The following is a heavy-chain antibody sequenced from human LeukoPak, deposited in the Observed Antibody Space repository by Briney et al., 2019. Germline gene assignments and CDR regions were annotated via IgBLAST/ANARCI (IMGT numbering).Heavy chain of an antibody. D-gene: IGHD2-15*01. J-gene: IGHJ4*02. CDR2: IYYSGST. Sequence: SETLSLTCTVSGGSISSGDYYWSWIRQPPGKGLEWIGYIYYSGSTYYNPSLKSRVTILVDTSKNQFSLKLSSVTAADTAVYYCARYCSGGSCYSGSPLFDYWGQGTLVTVSS. CDR1: GGSISSGDYY. V-gene: IGHV4-30-4*01. CDR3: ARYCSGGSCYSGSPLFDY.